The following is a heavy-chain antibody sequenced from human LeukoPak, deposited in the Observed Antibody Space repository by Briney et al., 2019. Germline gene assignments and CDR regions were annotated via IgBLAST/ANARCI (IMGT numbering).Heavy chain of an antibody. J-gene: IGHJ4*02. CDR3: ATGPYSFDY. D-gene: IGHD2-21*01. CDR2: ISYDGSNK. Sequence: XGSLRLSCAASGFTFSSYAMHWVRQAPGKGLEWVAVISYDGSNKYYADSVKGRLNISRDNSKNTLYLQMNSLRAEDTAVYYCATGPYSFDYWGQGTLVTVSS. CDR1: GFTFSSYA. V-gene: IGHV3-30*04.